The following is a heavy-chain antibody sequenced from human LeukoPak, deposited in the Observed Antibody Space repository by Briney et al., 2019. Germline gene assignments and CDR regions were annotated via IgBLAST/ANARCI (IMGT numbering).Heavy chain of an antibody. Sequence: ASVKVSCKASGYTFTSYDINWLRQATGQGLEWMGWMNPNSGNTGYAQRFQGRVTMTRNTSMSTAYMELSSLRSEDTAVYYCAIRTHVDIVATLGERVKKGLDYWGQGTPVTVSS. CDR1: GYTFTSYD. J-gene: IGHJ4*02. D-gene: IGHD5-12*01. V-gene: IGHV1-8*01. CDR2: MNPNSGNT. CDR3: AIRTHVDIVATLGERVKKGLDY.